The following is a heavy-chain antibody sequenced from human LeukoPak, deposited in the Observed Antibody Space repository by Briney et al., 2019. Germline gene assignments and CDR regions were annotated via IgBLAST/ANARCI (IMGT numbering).Heavy chain of an antibody. V-gene: IGHV1-8*01. J-gene: IGHJ3*02. CDR3: ARWPLAFYAFDI. Sequence: ASVKVSCKASGYTLTSYDINWVRQATGQGLEWMGWMNPNSGNTGYAQKFQGRVTMTRNTSISTAYMELSSLRSEDTAVYYCARWPLAFYAFDIWGQGTMVTVSS. D-gene: IGHD2/OR15-2a*01. CDR2: MNPNSGNT. CDR1: GYTLTSYD.